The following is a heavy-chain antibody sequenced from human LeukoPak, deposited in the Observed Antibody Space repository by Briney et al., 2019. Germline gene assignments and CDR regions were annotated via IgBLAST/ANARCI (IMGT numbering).Heavy chain of an antibody. V-gene: IGHV1-46*01. CDR1: GYTFTSYY. Sequence: ASVKVSFTASGYTFTSYYMHWVRQAPGQGLEWMGIINPSGGSTSYAQKFQGRVTMTRDTSTSTVYMELSSLRSEDTAVYYCAREGFVTAMDRRGDYWGQGTLVTVSS. D-gene: IGHD5-18*01. CDR2: INPSGGST. J-gene: IGHJ4*02. CDR3: AREGFVTAMDRRGDY.